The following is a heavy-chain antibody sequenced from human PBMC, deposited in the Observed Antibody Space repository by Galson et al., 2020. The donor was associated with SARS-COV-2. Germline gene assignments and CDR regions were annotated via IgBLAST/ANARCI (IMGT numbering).Heavy chain of an antibody. CDR2: IYSGGST. CDR1: GFTVSSNY. D-gene: IGHD3-22*01. CDR3: ASGETQYDSSGSSVWDYYGMDV. V-gene: IGHV3-53*01. Sequence: QLGESLKISCAASGFTVSSNYMSWVRQAPGKGLEWVSVIYSGGSTYYADSVKGRFTISRDNSKNTLYLQMNSLRAEDTAVYYCASGETQYDSSGSSVWDYYGMDVWGQGTTVTVSS. J-gene: IGHJ6*02.